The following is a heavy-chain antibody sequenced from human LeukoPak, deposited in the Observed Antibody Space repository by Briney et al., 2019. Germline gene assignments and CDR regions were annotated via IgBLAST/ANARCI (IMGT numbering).Heavy chain of an antibody. V-gene: IGHV1-24*01. CDR1: GYTLTELS. D-gene: IGHD5-12*01. J-gene: IGHJ4*02. CDR2: FDPEDGET. CDR3: ARGRSRRGYSGYEYHFDY. Sequence: GASVKVSCKVSGYTLTELSMHWVRQAPGKGLEWMGGFDPEDGETIYAQKFQGRVTMTRNTSISTAYMELSSLRSEDTAVYYCARGRSRRGYSGYEYHFDYWGQGTLVTVSS.